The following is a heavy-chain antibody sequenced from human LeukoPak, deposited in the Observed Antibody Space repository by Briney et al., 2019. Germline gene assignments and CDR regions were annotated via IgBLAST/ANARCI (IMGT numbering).Heavy chain of an antibody. CDR1: GFTFSNAW. J-gene: IGHJ3*02. D-gene: IGHD3-16*02. CDR2: IKSKTDGGTT. V-gene: IGHV3-15*01. CDR3: TTFMITFGGAIADHDAFDI. Sequence: PGGSLRLSCAASGFTFSNAWMSWVRQAPGKGLEWVGRIKSKTDGGTTDYAVPVKGRFTISRDDSKNTLYLQMNSLKTEDTAVYYCTTFMITFGGAIADHDAFDIWGQGTMVTVSS.